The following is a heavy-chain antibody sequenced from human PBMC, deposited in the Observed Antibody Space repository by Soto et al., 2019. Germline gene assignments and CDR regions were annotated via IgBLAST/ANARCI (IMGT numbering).Heavy chain of an antibody. CDR2: ISYDGSNK. Sequence: PGGSLRLSCETSAFTFRSYGMHWVRQAPGKGLQWVASISYDGSNKKYVDSVKGRFTVSRDNSKSTLYLQMNSLRRDDTAVYYCAKLTAAWGQGTLVTVSS. CDR3: AKLTAA. V-gene: IGHV3-30*18. CDR1: AFTFRSYG. J-gene: IGHJ4*02. D-gene: IGHD6-13*01.